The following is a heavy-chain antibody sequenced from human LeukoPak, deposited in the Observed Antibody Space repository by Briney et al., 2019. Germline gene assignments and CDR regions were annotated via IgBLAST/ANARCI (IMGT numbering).Heavy chain of an antibody. CDR1: GGTFSSYA. CDR3: ARVTASSPINRFDP. D-gene: IGHD2-21*02. J-gene: IGHJ5*02. CDR2: IIPIFGTA. Sequence: ASVKVSCKASGGTFSSYAISWVRQAPGQGLEWMGGIIPIFGTANYAQKFQGRVTITADESTSTAYMELSSLRSEDTAVYYCARVTASSPINRFDPWGQGTLVTVSS. V-gene: IGHV1-69*13.